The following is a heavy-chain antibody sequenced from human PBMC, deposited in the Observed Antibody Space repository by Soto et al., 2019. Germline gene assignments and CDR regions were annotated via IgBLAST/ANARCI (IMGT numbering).Heavy chain of an antibody. Sequence: QVQLVQSGAEVKKPGSSVKVSCKASGGSLSNYGISWVRQAPGQGLEWMGGIIPVFGTANYAQKFQGRVTITADESTNIVYMDVTSLRSEDTAVYYCARGDATKIVVTPYYAMDVWGQGTTVTVSS. D-gene: IGHD3-22*01. CDR2: IIPVFGTA. J-gene: IGHJ6*02. V-gene: IGHV1-69*12. CDR3: ARGDATKIVVTPYYAMDV. CDR1: GGSLSNYG.